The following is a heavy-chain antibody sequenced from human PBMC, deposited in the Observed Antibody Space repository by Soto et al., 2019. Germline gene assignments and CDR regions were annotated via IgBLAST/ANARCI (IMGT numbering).Heavy chain of an antibody. CDR1: GFIFSTHW. J-gene: IGHJ4*02. Sequence: EVQLVESGGGLGQPGGYLRLSCAASGFIFSTHWMHWVRQAPGKGLVWVSQIGPDGSNIRDADSVRGRFTISRDNARNTLYLQMNSLRDEDRAVYYCVRVNKWSYDYWGQGILVTVSS. D-gene: IGHD2-15*01. CDR2: IGPDGSNI. CDR3: VRVNKWSYDY. V-gene: IGHV3-74*01.